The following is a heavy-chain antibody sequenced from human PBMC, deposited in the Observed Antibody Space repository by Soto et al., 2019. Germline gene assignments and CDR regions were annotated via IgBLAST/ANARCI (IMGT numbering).Heavy chain of an antibody. CDR3: VIRGQRSSEAFDV. J-gene: IGHJ3*01. D-gene: IGHD3-10*01. V-gene: IGHV3-73*01. CDR2: IRHKAASYTT. CDR1: AFTFSASP. Sequence: PGGSLRLSCLAAAFTFSASPVHRVRQASGKGLEWVGLIRHKAASYTTTYTASLKGRFTISRDDSKNTAYLQMNSLKIEGTALDYGVIRGQRSSEAFDVWGKETTFTISS.